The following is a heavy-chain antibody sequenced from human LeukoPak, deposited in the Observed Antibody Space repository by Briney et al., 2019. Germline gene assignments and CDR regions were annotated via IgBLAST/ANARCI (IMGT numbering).Heavy chain of an antibody. CDR1: GGSFSGYY. J-gene: IGHJ4*02. CDR2: INHSGST. CDR3: ARDGGGVPAALDY. V-gene: IGHV4-34*01. Sequence: PSETLSLTCAVYGGSFSGYYWSWIRQPPGKGLEWIREINHSGSTNYNPSLKSRVTISVDTSKNQFSLKLSSVTAADTAVYYCARDGGGVPAALDYWGQGTPVTVSS. D-gene: IGHD2-2*01.